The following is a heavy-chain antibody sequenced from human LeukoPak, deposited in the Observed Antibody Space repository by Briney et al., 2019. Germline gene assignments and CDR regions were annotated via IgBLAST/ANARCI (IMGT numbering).Heavy chain of an antibody. Sequence: GASVKVSCKASGGTFSSYAISWVRQAPGQGLEWMGGIIPIFGTANYAQKFQGRVTIITDESTSTAYMELSSLRSEDTAVYYCARERTRDGYTYWGQGTLVTVSS. CDR2: IIPIFGTA. CDR1: GGTFSSYA. J-gene: IGHJ4*02. D-gene: IGHD5-24*01. CDR3: ARERTRDGYTY. V-gene: IGHV1-69*05.